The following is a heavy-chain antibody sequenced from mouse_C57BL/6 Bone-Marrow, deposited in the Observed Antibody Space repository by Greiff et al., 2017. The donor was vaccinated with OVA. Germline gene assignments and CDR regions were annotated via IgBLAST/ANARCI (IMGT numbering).Heavy chain of an antibody. J-gene: IGHJ4*01. CDR2: SRNKANDYTT. Sequence: DVMLVESGGGLVQSGRSLRLSCATSGFTFSDFYMEWVRQAPGKGLEWIAASRNKANDYTTEYSASVKGRFIVSRDTSQSILYLQMNALRAEDTAIYYCARDADGMDYWGQGTSVTVSS. CDR3: ARDADGMDY. V-gene: IGHV7-1*01. CDR1: GFTFSDFY. D-gene: IGHD2-3*01.